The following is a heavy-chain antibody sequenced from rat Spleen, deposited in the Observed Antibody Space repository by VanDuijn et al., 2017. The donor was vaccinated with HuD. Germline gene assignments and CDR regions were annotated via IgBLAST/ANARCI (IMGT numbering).Heavy chain of an antibody. CDR3: AKARDYGPDY. CDR1: GFTFSSYW. Sequence: EVQLVETGGGLVQPGRSLKLSCVASGFTFSSYWMYWIRQAPGRGLEWVSSINTDGGNTYYPDSVKGRFTVSRDNAENTVYLQMNSLRSEDTATYYCAKARDYGPDYWGQGVMVTVSS. CDR2: INTDGGNT. D-gene: IGHD1-11*01. J-gene: IGHJ2*01. V-gene: IGHV5-58*01.